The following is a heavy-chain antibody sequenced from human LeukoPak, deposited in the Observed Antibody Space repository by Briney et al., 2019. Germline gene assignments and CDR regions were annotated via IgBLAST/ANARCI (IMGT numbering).Heavy chain of an antibody. CDR3: ARFHRSGWLDP. V-gene: IGHV4-39*01. D-gene: IGHD1-26*01. CDR1: GGSISSSSYY. Sequence: SETLSLTCTVSGGSISSSSYYWGWIRQPPGKGLEWIGSIYYSGSTYYNPSLKSRVTISVDTSKNQFSLKLSSVTAADTAVYYCARFHRSGWLDPWGQGTLVTVSS. J-gene: IGHJ5*02. CDR2: IYYSGST.